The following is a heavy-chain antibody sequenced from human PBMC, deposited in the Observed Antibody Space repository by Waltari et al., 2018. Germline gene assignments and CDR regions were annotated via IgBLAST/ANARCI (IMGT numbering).Heavy chain of an antibody. J-gene: IGHJ6*03. Sequence: EVQLVASVGGLVQPGGSLRLSCAASGFTFSSYSMNWVRQAPVKGLECVSYISSSSSTIYYADSGKGRFTISRDNAKNSLYLQMNSLRAEDTAVYYCARDVESRATVTTVAYYYYYMDVWGKGTTVTVSS. CDR3: ARDVESRATVTTVAYYYYYMDV. V-gene: IGHV3-48*04. CDR1: GFTFSSYS. D-gene: IGHD4-17*01. CDR2: ISSSSSTI.